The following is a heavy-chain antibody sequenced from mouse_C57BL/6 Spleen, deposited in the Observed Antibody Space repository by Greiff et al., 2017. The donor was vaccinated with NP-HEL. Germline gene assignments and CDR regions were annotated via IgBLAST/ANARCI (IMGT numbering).Heavy chain of an antibody. V-gene: IGHV5-16*01. J-gene: IGHJ2*01. D-gene: IGHD3-2*02. CDR1: GFTFSDYY. CDR2: INYDGSST. CDR3: ARAPVDSSASFDY. Sequence: EVKVVESEGGLVQPGSSMKLSCTASGFTFSDYYMAWVRQVPEKGLEWVANINYDGSSTYYLDSLKSRFIISRDNAKNILYLQMSSLKSEDTATYYCARAPVDSSASFDYWGQGTTLTVSS.